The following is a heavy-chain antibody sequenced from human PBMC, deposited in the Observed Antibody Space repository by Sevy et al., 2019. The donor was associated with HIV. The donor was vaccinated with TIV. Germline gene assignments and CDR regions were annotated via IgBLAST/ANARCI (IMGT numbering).Heavy chain of an antibody. Sequence: GGSLRLSCAASGFTFSSYAMHWVRQAPGKGLEWVAVISYNENKRSYADSVKGRFTISRDISQNILYQEMNSLRPEDTAVYYCARDAGYSIGWYPSDYWGQGTLVTVSS. CDR2: ISYNENKR. D-gene: IGHD6-19*01. J-gene: IGHJ4*02. V-gene: IGHV3-30-3*01. CDR1: GFTFSSYA. CDR3: ARDAGYSIGWYPSDY.